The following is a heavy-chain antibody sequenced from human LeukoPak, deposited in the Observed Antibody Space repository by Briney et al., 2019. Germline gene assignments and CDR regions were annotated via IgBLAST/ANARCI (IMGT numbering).Heavy chain of an antibody. CDR2: IIPIFGTA. V-gene: IGHV1-69*05. CDR3: ARDRYYYDSSGYYCDYYYYYMDV. Sequence: GASVKVSCKASGGTFSSYAISWVRQAPGQGLEWMGRIIPIFGTANYAQKFQGRVTITTDESTSTAYMELSSLRSEDTAVYYCARDRYYYDSSGYYCDYYYYYMDVWGKGTTVTVSS. D-gene: IGHD3-22*01. CDR1: GGTFSSYA. J-gene: IGHJ6*03.